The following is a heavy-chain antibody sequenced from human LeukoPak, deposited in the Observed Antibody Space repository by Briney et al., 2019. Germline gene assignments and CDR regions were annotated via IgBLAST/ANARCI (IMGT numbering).Heavy chain of an antibody. D-gene: IGHD3-3*01. CDR2: ISYDGSNK. V-gene: IGHV3-30*04. Sequence: GGSLRLSCAASGFTFSSYAMHWVRQAPGKGLEWVAVISYDGSNKYYADSVKGRFTISRDNSKNTLYLQMNSLRAEDTAVYYCARGVSGSNYYYYYMDVWGKGTTVAVSS. J-gene: IGHJ6*03. CDR3: ARGVSGSNYYYYYMDV. CDR1: GFTFSSYA.